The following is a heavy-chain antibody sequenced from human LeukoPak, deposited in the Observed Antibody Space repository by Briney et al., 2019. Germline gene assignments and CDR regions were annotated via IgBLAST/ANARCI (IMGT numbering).Heavy chain of an antibody. Sequence: GGSLRLSCAASGFTFSSYAMSWVRQAPGKGLEWVSAISGSGGSTYYADSVKGRFTISRDNSKNTLYLQMNSLRAEDTAVYNCASLRLVSGSYSDFDYWGQGTLVTVSS. V-gene: IGHV3-23*01. J-gene: IGHJ4*02. CDR2: ISGSGGST. CDR1: GFTFSSYA. D-gene: IGHD1-26*01. CDR3: ASLRLVSGSYSDFDY.